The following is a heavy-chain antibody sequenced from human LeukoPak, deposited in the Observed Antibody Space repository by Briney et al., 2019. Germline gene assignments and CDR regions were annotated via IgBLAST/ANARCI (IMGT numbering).Heavy chain of an antibody. D-gene: IGHD5-18*01. Sequence: PGGSLRLSCAASGFTFDDYGMSWVRQAPGKGLEWVSGIYWDSGSTGYADSMKGRFTNSRDNAKNSLYLQMNSLRAEDTALYYCARALYSYGYYYYYYMDVWGKGTTVTVSS. J-gene: IGHJ6*03. V-gene: IGHV3-20*04. CDR3: ARALYSYGYYYYYYMDV. CDR2: IYWDSGST. CDR1: GFTFDDYG.